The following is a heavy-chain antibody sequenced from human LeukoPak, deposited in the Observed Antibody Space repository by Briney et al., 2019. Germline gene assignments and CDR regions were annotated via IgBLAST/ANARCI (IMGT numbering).Heavy chain of an antibody. D-gene: IGHD3-9*01. V-gene: IGHV3-48*01. Sequence: GGTLRLSCAASGFTFSSYSMNWVRQAPGKGLEWVSYISSSSSTIYYADSVKGRFTISRDNSKNTLYLQMNSLRAEDTAVYYCASDTYYDILTGYYGMDVWGQGTTVTVSS. CDR1: GFTFSSYS. J-gene: IGHJ6*02. CDR3: ASDTYYDILTGYYGMDV. CDR2: ISSSSSTI.